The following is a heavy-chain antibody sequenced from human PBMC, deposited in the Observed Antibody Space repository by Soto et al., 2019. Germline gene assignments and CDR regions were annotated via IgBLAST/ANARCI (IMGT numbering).Heavy chain of an antibody. V-gene: IGHV1-8*02. J-gene: IGHJ4*02. D-gene: IGHD5-12*01. CDR3: ARGLYRSQSPLDY. CDR1: GYTFTSYG. CDR2: MNPNSGNT. Sequence: QVPLVQSGAEVKKPGASVKVSCKASGYTFTSYGISWVRQAPGQGLEWMGWMNPNSGNTGYAQKFQGRVTMTRNTSISTAYMELSSLRSEDTAVYYCARGLYRSQSPLDYWGQGTLVTVSS.